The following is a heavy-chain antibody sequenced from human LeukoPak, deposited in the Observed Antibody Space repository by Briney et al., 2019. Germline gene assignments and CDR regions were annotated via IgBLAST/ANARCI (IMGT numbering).Heavy chain of an antibody. V-gene: IGHV4-38-2*01. CDR1: GYSISSGYY. D-gene: IGHD6-25*01. J-gene: IGHJ3*02. CDR2: IYHSGST. Sequence: KASETLSLTRAVSGYSISSGYYWGWIRQPPGKGLEGIGSIYHSGSTCYNPSLKSRVTISVDTSKNQFSLKLSSVTAADTAVYYCARVVAAADAFDIWGQGTMVTVSS. CDR3: ARVVAAADAFDI.